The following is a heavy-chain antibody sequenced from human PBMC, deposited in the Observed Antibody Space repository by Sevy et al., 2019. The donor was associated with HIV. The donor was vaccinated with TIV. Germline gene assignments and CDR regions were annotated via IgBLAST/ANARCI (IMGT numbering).Heavy chain of an antibody. CDR1: GGSITSYGYQ. CDR2: ISFSGTS. D-gene: IGHD4-4*01. J-gene: IGHJ6*03. V-gene: IGHV4-39*01. CDR3: ARRADYSGNISPNYYMDV. Sequence: TLSLTCTVSGGSITSYGYQWAWIRQPPGKGLEWIGSISFSGTSYYNAPLQSRVTISADTSKNQFSLNLSSVTAADTAVYFCARRADYSGNISPNYYMDVWGKGTTVTVSS.